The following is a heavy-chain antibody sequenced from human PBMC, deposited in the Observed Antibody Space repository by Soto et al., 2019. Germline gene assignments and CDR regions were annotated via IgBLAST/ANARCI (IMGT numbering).Heavy chain of an antibody. CDR2: ISSSSSTI. CDR3: AREALLNWFDP. J-gene: IGHJ5*02. V-gene: IGHV3-48*01. Sequence: EVQLVESGGGLVQPGGSLRLSCAASGFTFSSYSMNWVRQAPGKGLEWVSYISSSSSTIYYADSVKGRFTISRDNAKNSPYLQMTSLRAEDTAVYYCAREALLNWFDPWGQGTLVTVSS. CDR1: GFTFSSYS. D-gene: IGHD2-15*01.